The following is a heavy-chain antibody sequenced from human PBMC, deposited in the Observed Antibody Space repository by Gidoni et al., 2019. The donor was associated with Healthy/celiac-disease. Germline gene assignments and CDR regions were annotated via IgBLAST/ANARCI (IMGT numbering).Heavy chain of an antibody. D-gene: IGHD6-6*01. CDR2: IGTAGDT. Sequence: EVQLVESGGGLVQPGGSLRLSCAASGFTFSSYDMHWVRQATGKGLEWVSAIGTAGDTYYPGSVKGRFTISRENAKNSLYLQMNSLRAGDTAVYYCARAVGGSSARYYYYYMDVWGKGTTVTVSS. CDR3: ARAVGGSSARYYYYYMDV. J-gene: IGHJ6*03. V-gene: IGHV3-13*04. CDR1: GFTFSSYD.